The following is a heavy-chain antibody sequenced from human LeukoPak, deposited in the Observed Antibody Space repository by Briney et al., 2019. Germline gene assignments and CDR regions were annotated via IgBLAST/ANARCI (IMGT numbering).Heavy chain of an antibody. D-gene: IGHD6-13*01. V-gene: IGHV6-1*01. J-gene: IGHJ1*01. CDR1: GDSVSSNSAA. Sequence: SQTLSLTCAISGDSVSSNSAAWNWIRQSPPRGLEWLGWTYYMSKWYNDYAVSVKSRITINPDTSKNQFSLQLNSVTPEDTAVYYCARDTGIAAAGTPGYFQHWGQGTLVTVSS. CDR3: ARDTGIAAAGTPGYFQH. CDR2: TYYMSKWYN.